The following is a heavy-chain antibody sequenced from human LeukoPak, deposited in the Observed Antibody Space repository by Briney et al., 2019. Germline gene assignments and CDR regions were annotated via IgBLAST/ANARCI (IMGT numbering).Heavy chain of an antibody. V-gene: IGHV1-69*01. CDR3: ARDAVAARPAYYFDY. CDR1: GGTFSSYA. J-gene: IGHJ4*02. D-gene: IGHD6-6*01. CDR2: IIPILGTA. Sequence: SVKVSCKASGGTFSSYAISWVRQAPGQGLEWMGGIIPILGTANYAQKFQGRVTITADESTSTAYMELSSLRSEDTAVYYCARDAVAARPAYYFDYWGQGTLVTVSS.